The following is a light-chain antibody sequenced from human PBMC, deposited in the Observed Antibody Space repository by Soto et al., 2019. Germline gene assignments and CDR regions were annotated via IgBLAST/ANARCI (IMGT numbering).Light chain of an antibody. J-gene: IGLJ3*02. V-gene: IGLV2-14*01. CDR1: SSDIGAYIY. Sequence: QSVLTQPPSASGSPGQSVTISCTGTSSDIGAYIYVSWYQQHPGKVPKLIIYKVDNRPSGISDRFSASKSGNTASLTISGLQAEDEAHYYCSSYTTVPSPQWVFAGGTKVTVL. CDR3: SSYTTVPSPQWV. CDR2: KVD.